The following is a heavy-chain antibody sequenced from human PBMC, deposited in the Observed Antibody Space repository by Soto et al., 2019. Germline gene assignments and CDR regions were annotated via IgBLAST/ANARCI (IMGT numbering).Heavy chain of an antibody. CDR3: ARVLGYCSGGGCYFGSPH. Sequence: GGSLRLSCADSGFTFGSHSMFWVRQAPGKGLEWVSSISSDSTYIFYADSVKGRFAISRDNAKNSLYLQMDSLRAEDTAVYYCARVLGYCSGGGCYFGSPHWGQGTLVTVSS. J-gene: IGHJ4*02. CDR2: ISSDSTYI. V-gene: IGHV3-21*04. CDR1: GFTFGSHS. D-gene: IGHD2-15*01.